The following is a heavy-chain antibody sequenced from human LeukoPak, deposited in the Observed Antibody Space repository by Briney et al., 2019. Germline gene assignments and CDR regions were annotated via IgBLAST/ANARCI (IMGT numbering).Heavy chain of an antibody. CDR2: IYNSVSA. V-gene: IGHV4-59*01. J-gene: IGHJ4*02. D-gene: IGHD6-13*01. CDR1: GGSINGYY. CDR3: ARVTAAGTAFDY. Sequence: PSETLSLTCTVSGGSINGYYWSWIRQPPGRGLEWIAYIYNSVSAKYSPSLKSRVTISVDTSKNQSSLKVRSVTAADTAVYYSARVTAAGTAFDYWGGGTLVTASS.